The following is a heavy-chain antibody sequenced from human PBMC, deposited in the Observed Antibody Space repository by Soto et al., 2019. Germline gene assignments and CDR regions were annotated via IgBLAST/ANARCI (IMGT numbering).Heavy chain of an antibody. CDR1: GGSFSNSA. J-gene: IGHJ4*02. CDR2: IIHIFNTP. CDR3: ASRPSNGYNR. V-gene: IGHV1-69*01. D-gene: IGHD6-19*01. Sequence: QVQLVQSGAELKKPGSSVKVSCKSSGGSFSNSAVTWVRQAPGQGLEWMGGIIHIFNTPNYAQKFQGRVAFNADDSTATAYMELTSLTSEATAVYYCASRPSNGYNRWGQGTLVTVSS.